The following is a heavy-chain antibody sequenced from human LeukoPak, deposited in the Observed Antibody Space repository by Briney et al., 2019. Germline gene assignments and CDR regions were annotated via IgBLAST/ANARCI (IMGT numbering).Heavy chain of an antibody. V-gene: IGHV1-24*01. D-gene: IGHD1-26*01. Sequence: ASVNVSCKVSGYTLTDLSMHWVRQAPGRGLEWLGGFDPQEGHTIYAQKFQGRVTMTEDTSTSTAYMELSSLRSEDTAVYFCSGAPKVGTTVYAFDMWGQGTMVTVSA. CDR2: FDPQEGHT. CDR3: SGAPKVGTTVYAFDM. J-gene: IGHJ3*02. CDR1: GYTLTDLS.